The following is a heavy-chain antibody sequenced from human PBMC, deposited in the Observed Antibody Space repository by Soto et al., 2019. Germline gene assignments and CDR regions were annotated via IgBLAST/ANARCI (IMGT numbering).Heavy chain of an antibody. J-gene: IGHJ6*02. CDR2: IYYSGST. Sequence: PSETLSLTCTVSVGSISSYYWSLIRQPPGKGLEWIGYIYYSGSTNYNPSLKSRVTISVDTYKNQFSLKLSSVTAADTAVYYCAREGNDFWSGNHPGYYGMDVWGQGTKVTVSS. D-gene: IGHD3-3*01. V-gene: IGHV4-59*01. CDR1: VGSISSYY. CDR3: AREGNDFWSGNHPGYYGMDV.